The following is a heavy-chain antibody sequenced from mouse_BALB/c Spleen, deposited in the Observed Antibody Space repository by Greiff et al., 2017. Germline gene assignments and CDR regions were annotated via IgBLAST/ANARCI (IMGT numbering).Heavy chain of an antibody. CDR2: ISSGSSTI. CDR3: ARTNTLYAMDY. Sequence: EVMLVESGGGLVQPGGSRKLSCAASGFTFSSFGMHWVRQAPEKGLEWVAYISSGSSTIYYADTVKGRFTISRDNPKNTLFLQMTSLRSEDTAMYYCARTNTLYAMDYWGQGTSVTVSS. D-gene: IGHD5-2*01. V-gene: IGHV5-17*02. CDR1: GFTFSSFG. J-gene: IGHJ4*01.